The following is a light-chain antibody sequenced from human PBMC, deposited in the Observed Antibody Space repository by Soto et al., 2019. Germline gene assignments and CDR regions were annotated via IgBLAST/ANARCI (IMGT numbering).Light chain of an antibody. CDR1: SSDVGAYNY. Sequence: QSALTQPASVSGPPGQSITISCTGTSSDVGAYNYVSWYQQHPGKAPKLMIYEVSNRPSGLSNRFSGSKSGNTASLTISGLQAEDEADYYCSSYISSSTLVFGTGTKVTVL. CDR3: SSYISSSTLV. V-gene: IGLV2-14*01. J-gene: IGLJ1*01. CDR2: EVS.